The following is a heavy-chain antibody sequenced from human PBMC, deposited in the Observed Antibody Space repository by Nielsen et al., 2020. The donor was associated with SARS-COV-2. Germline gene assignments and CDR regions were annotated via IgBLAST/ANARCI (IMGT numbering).Heavy chain of an antibody. CDR3: ARTTVTYGYNWFDP. Sequence: GGSLRVCCKGGEDRFTRYWIRWVRQMPGKGLEWMGRIDPSDSYTNYSPSFQGHVTISADKSISTAYLQWSSLKASDTAMYYCARTTVTYGYNWFDPWGQGTLVTVSS. V-gene: IGHV5-10-1*01. J-gene: IGHJ5*02. D-gene: IGHD4-17*01. CDR1: EDRFTRYW. CDR2: IDPSDSYT.